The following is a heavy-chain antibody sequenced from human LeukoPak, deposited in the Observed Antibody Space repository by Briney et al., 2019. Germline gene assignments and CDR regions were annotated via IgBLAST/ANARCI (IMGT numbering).Heavy chain of an antibody. Sequence: GGSLRLSCAASGFTFSTYAMTWVRQAPGKGLEWVSSITGSGGSTYYADSVKGWFTISRDNSENTVFLQMDSLRAEDTAVYYCARCRPDSSGSADYWGQGTLVTVSP. CDR1: GFTFSTYA. V-gene: IGHV3-23*01. CDR2: ITGSGGST. D-gene: IGHD6-19*01. CDR3: ARCRPDSSGSADY. J-gene: IGHJ4*02.